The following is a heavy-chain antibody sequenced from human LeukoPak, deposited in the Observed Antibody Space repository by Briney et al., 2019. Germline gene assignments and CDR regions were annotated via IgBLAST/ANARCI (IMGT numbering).Heavy chain of an antibody. Sequence: PGGSLRLSCAASGFTFSSYAMHWVRQAPGKGLEYVSAISSNGGSTYYAGSVKGRFTISRDNSKNTLYLQMGSLRAEDMAVYCRARSAVYGSSCFDYWGQGTLVTVSS. V-gene: IGHV3-64*02. CDR3: ARSAVYGSSCFDY. D-gene: IGHD3-10*01. CDR2: ISSNGGST. CDR1: GFTFSSYA. J-gene: IGHJ4*02.